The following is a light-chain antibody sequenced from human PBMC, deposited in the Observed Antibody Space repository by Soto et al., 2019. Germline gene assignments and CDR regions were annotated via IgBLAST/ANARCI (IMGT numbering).Light chain of an antibody. CDR1: QDINNY. J-gene: IGKJ3*01. Sequence: DIQMTQSPSSLSASVGDRVTITCQASQDINNYLNWYQQKPGKAPKLLIYDASNLQTGVPSRFSGRGSGTDFTFTISNLQPEDIGTYYCQQYDNLLLFTFGPGTKVDIK. CDR3: QQYDNLLLFT. V-gene: IGKV1-33*01. CDR2: DAS.